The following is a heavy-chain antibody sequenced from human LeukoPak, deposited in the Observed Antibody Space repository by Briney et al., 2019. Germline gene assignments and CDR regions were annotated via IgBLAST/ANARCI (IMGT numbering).Heavy chain of an antibody. D-gene: IGHD3-22*01. CDR3: ARAPSEVGGYYPEYFRH. Sequence: AGGSLRLSCAASGFTFSRYWMHWVRHAPGKGLVWVSRIKSDGKTNYADSVKGRFTISRDNAKNTVSLQMDSLRAEDTGVYYCARAPSEVGGYYPEYFRHWGQGTLVTVSS. CDR1: GFTFSRYW. J-gene: IGHJ1*01. CDR2: IKSDGKT. V-gene: IGHV3-74*01.